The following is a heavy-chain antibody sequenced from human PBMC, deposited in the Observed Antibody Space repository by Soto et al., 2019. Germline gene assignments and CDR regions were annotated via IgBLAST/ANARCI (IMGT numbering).Heavy chain of an antibody. D-gene: IGHD2-15*01. Sequence: VQLVESGGGLVQPGGSLRLSCAASRFTFSSYGMHWVRQAPGKGLEWVAVIWYDGSNKYSADSVKGRFTISRDNSKNTLYLQMNSLRVEDTAVYYCARDLSSGGTNACDVWGQGTVVTVSS. CDR2: IWYDGSNK. V-gene: IGHV3-33*01. CDR3: ARDLSSGGTNACDV. J-gene: IGHJ3*01. CDR1: RFTFSSYG.